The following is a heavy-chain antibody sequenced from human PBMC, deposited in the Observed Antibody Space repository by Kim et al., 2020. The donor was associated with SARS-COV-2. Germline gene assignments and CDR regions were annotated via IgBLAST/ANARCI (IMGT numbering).Heavy chain of an antibody. CDR3: ARGVVDAGV. V-gene: IGHV1-8*01. J-gene: IGHJ6*04. Sequence: GNTGYAQKFQGRVTMTRNTSISTAYMELSSLRSEDTAVYYCARGVVDAGVWGKGTTVTVSS. D-gene: IGHD5-18*01. CDR2: GNT.